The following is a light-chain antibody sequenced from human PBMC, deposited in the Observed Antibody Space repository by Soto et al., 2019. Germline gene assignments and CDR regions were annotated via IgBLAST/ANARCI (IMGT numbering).Light chain of an antibody. CDR1: QGISSY. Sequence: DIQLTQSPSFLSASVGDGITISCRASQGISSYLAWYQQKPGKAPKLLIHTASTLQSGVPSRFSGSVAGAEFTLTISSRQPEDFANYYCQQRHSYPITFGQGTRLEIK. J-gene: IGKJ5*01. V-gene: IGKV1-9*01. CDR2: TAS. CDR3: QQRHSYPIT.